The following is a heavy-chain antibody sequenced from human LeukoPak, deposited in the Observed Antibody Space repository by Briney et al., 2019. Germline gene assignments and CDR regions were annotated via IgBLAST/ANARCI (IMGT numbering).Heavy chain of an antibody. CDR2: INTYNANT. D-gene: IGHD2-21*02. J-gene: IGHJ4*02. Sequence: ASVKVSCKASGYIFTSYGISWVRQAPGQGLEWLGWINTYNANTNYAQKLQGRVTMTTDTSTNTAYMELRSLRSGDTAVYYCGRVKGGDSRDYWGQGTLVTVSS. V-gene: IGHV1-18*01. CDR1: GYIFTSYG. CDR3: GRVKGGDSRDY.